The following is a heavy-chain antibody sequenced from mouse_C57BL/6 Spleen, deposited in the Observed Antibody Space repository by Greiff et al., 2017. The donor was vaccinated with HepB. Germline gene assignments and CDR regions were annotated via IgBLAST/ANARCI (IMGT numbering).Heavy chain of an antibody. Sequence: DVKLQESGPELVKPGASVKMSCKASGYTFTDYNMHWVKQSHGKSLEWIGYINPNNGGTSYNQKFKGKATLTVNKSSSTAYMELRSLTSEDSAVYYCARPYYYGSSYDYYAMDYWGQGTSVTVSS. J-gene: IGHJ4*01. CDR3: ARPYYYGSSYDYYAMDY. V-gene: IGHV1-22*01. CDR1: GYTFTDYN. CDR2: INPNNGGT. D-gene: IGHD1-1*01.